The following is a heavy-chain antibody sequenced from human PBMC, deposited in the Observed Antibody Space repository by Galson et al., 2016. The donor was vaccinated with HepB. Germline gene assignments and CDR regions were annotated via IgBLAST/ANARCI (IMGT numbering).Heavy chain of an antibody. J-gene: IGHJ3*02. Sequence: SVKVSCKASGFTFTTLYMHWVRQAPGQGLEWMGNINPSGGSTSYTQKLQGRVTMTSDTPTSTVYMELSSLRSEDTAVYWCARGTYERAFDIWGQGTVVSVSS. CDR3: ARGTYERAFDI. V-gene: IGHV1-46*01. D-gene: IGHD3-3*01. CDR2: INPSGGST. CDR1: GFTFTTLY.